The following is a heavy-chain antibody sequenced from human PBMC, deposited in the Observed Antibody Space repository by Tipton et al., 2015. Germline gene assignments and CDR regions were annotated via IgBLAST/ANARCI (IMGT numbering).Heavy chain of an antibody. CDR1: GFTFSSYA. CDR3: ATDSSGYYH. J-gene: IGHJ5*02. CDR2: IGGSGGST. Sequence: SLRLSCAASGFTFSSYAMNWVRQAPGKGLEWVSSIGGSGGSTIYADSVKGRFTISRDNAKNSLYLQMNSLRAEDTAVYYCATDSSGYYHWGQGTLVTVSS. D-gene: IGHD3-22*01. V-gene: IGHV3-23*01.